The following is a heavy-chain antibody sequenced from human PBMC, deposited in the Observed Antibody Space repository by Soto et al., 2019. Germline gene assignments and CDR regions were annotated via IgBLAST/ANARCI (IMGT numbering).Heavy chain of an antibody. CDR2: IRGSGST. D-gene: IGHD3-16*01. J-gene: IGHJ6*03. V-gene: IGHV3-23*01. CDR3: AKALRVTFTTGYYIDV. CDR1: GFTVSSYA. Sequence: EVQLLESGAGLVQPGGSLRLSCAASGFTVSSYAMSWVHQAPGKGLEWVSVIRGSGSTYSADSVKGRFTISRDSSKNTVYLERNSLRAEDTAVYYCAKALRVTFTTGYYIDVCGRGTTVTVSS.